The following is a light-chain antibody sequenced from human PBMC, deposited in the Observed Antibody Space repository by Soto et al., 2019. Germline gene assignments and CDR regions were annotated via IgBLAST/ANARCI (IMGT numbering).Light chain of an antibody. Sequence: QSVLTQPPSASGNPGQRVTISCSGSSSNIGTNYVYWYQQLPGTAPKLLIYRNNQRPSGVPDRFSGSKSGTSASLAISGLRSEDEADYYCASWDDSLSGWVFGGGTKVTVL. CDR2: RNN. J-gene: IGLJ3*02. CDR3: ASWDDSLSGWV. CDR1: SSNIGTNY. V-gene: IGLV1-47*01.